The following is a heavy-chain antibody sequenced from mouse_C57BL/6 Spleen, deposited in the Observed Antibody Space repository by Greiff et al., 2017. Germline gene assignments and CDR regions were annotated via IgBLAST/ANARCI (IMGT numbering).Heavy chain of an antibody. V-gene: IGHV1-81*01. CDR2: IYPRSGNT. D-gene: IGHD1-1*01. Sequence: QVQLQQSGAELARPGASVKLSCKASGYTFTSYGISWVKQRPGQGLEWIGEIYPRSGNTYYNEKFKGKATLTADKSSSTAYMELRSLTSEDSAVYFCARYYGSSWYWDGWGTGTTVTVSS. CDR1: GYTFTSYG. J-gene: IGHJ1*03. CDR3: ARYYGSSWYWDG.